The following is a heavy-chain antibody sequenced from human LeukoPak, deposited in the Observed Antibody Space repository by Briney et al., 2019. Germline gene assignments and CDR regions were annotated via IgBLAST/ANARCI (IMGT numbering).Heavy chain of an antibody. J-gene: IGHJ4*02. D-gene: IGHD3-10*01. CDR1: GYIFTRYG. V-gene: IGHV1-18*01. Sequence: ASVKVSCKASGYIFTRYGVTWVRQAPGRGLEWMGCISAYNGNTKYEEKVQDRVTMTTDTSTNTVYMELRSLRSDDSAVYYCGRENFASETYYCDYWGQGTQVTVSS. CDR2: ISAYNGNT. CDR3: GRENFASETYYCDY.